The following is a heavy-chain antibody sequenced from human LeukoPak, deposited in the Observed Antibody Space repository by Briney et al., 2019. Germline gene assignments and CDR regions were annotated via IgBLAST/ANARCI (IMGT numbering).Heavy chain of an antibody. CDR1: GFTFSSYA. V-gene: IGHV3-23*01. Sequence: GGSLRLSCAASGFTFSSYAMSWVRQAPGKGLEWVSAISGSGGSTYYADSVKGRFTISRDNSKNTLYLQMNSLRAEDTAVYYCAERCPPSLTCLGDYWGQGTLVTVSS. J-gene: IGHJ4*02. CDR3: AERCPPSLTCLGDY. D-gene: IGHD3-16*01. CDR2: ISGSGGST.